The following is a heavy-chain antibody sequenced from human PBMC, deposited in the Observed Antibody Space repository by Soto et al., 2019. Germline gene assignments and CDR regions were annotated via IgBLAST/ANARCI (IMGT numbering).Heavy chain of an antibody. CDR1: GVSISSSNFY. J-gene: IGHJ4*02. Sequence: SETLSLTCTVSGVSISSSNFYWGWIRQPPGKGLEWIGNIYYTGSTYYNPSLKSRVAMSIDTSKNQFSLKLNSVTAADTAVYFCARLFYDSSEHFDYWGQGTLVTVSS. CDR3: ARLFYDSSEHFDY. D-gene: IGHD3-22*01. V-gene: IGHV4-39*01. CDR2: IYYTGST.